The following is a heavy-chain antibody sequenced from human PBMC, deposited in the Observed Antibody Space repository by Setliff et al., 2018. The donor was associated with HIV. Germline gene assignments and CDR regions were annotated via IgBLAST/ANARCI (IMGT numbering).Heavy chain of an antibody. CDR3: ARRTLITGYDY. J-gene: IGHJ4*02. V-gene: IGHV4-39*01. D-gene: IGHD3-16*01. CDR2: LYYSGTT. Sequence: SETLSLTCTVSGGSISSSSYYWGWIRQPPGKGLEWIGSLYYSGTTYFNPSLKSRLTISVDTSKNQFSLKLSSVTAADTAVYYCARRTLITGYDYWGQGTLVTVSS. CDR1: GGSISSSSYY.